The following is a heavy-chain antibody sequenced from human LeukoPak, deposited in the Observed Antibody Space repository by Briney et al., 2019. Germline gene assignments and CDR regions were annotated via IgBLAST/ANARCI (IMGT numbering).Heavy chain of an antibody. CDR3: ASTGRPLYNWNDPRDAFDI. CDR1: GYTFTSYY. D-gene: IGHD1-20*01. J-gene: IGHJ3*02. V-gene: IGHV1-46*01. CDR2: INPMGGST. Sequence: ASVKVSCKASGYTFTSYYMHWVRQAPGQGLEWMGKINPMGGSTSYAQKFQGRVTMTRDMSTSTVYMELSSLRSEDTAVYYCASTGRPLYNWNDPRDAFDIWGQGTMVTVSS.